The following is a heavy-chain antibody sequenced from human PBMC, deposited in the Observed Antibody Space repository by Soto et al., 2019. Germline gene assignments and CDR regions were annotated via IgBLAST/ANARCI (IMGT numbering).Heavy chain of an antibody. CDR2: INAGNSKT. V-gene: IGHV1-3*01. CDR1: GYSFTIYA. J-gene: IGHJ6*02. CDR3: ARDPSYYGMDV. Sequence: GASVKVSCKASGYSFTIYAIHWLRQAPGQRPEWLGWINAGNSKTYYSEKFEGRVTFTRDTSASTAYMELSSLRSEDTAVYYCARDPSYYGMDVWGQGTTVTVSS.